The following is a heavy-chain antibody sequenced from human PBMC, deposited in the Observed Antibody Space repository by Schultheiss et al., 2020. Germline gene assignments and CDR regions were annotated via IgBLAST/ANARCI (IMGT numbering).Heavy chain of an antibody. CDR1: GGSISSSRYY. Sequence: SETLSLTCTVSGGSISSSRYYWGWIRQPPGKGLEWIGSIYYSGSTYYNPSLKSRVTISVDTSKTQFSLKLSSVTAADTAVYYCARRGGYCSGGSCYPGDFDYWGQGTLVTVSS. D-gene: IGHD2-15*01. V-gene: IGHV4-39*01. CDR3: ARRGGYCSGGSCYPGDFDY. CDR2: IYYSGST. J-gene: IGHJ4*02.